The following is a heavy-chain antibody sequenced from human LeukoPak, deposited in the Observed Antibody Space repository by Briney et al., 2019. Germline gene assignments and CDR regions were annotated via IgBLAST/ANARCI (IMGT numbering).Heavy chain of an antibody. CDR3: AKDRGSGSYRSFDAFDI. CDR2: ISWNSGSI. CDR1: GFTFDDYA. Sequence: GGSLRLSCAASGFTFDDYAMHWVRQAPGKGLEWVSGISWNSGSIGYADSVKGRFTISRDNAKNSLYLQMNSLRAEDTALYYCAKDRGSGSYRSFDAFDIWGQGTMVTVSS. V-gene: IGHV3-9*01. D-gene: IGHD3-10*01. J-gene: IGHJ3*02.